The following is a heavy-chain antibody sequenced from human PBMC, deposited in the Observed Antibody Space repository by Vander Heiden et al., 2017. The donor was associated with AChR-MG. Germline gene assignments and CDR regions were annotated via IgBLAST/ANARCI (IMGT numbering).Heavy chain of an antibody. CDR1: GGPIADDY. CDR3: TKDRGYCSTNTCYTPYWYFDL. V-gene: IGHV4-4*07. D-gene: IGHD3-16*02. J-gene: IGHJ2*01. Sequence: QMQLLESGPRLVKPSETLSLTCTVSGGPIADDYWRWVRQPAGKGLEWIGRFYTSGDTNYNPSLKNRVTMSVDTSKNQLSLILTSVTAADTAVYYCTKDRGYCSTNTCYTPYWYFDLWGRGTRVTVS. CDR2: FYTSGDT.